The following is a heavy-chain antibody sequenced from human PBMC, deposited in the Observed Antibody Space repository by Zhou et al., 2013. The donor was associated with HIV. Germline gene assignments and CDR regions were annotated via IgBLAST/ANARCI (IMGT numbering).Heavy chain of an antibody. D-gene: IGHD3-22*01. CDR3: ARDLGREYYYDSSGYYVDFDY. Sequence: QVQLVQSGAEVKKPGASVKVSCKASGYTFTSYGISWVRQAPGQGLEWMGWISAYNGNTNYAQKLQGRVTMTTDTSTSTAYMELRSLRSDDTAVYYCARDLGREYYYDSSGYYVDFDYWGQGTLVTVSS. V-gene: IGHV1-18*01. CDR2: ISAYNGNT. CDR1: GYTFTSYG. J-gene: IGHJ4*02.